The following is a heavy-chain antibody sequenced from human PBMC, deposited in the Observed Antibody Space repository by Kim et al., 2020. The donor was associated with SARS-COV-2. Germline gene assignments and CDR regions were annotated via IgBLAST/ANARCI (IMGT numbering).Heavy chain of an antibody. D-gene: IGHD2-15*01. Sequence: GGSLRLSCAASGFTFSGSAVRWVRQASGKGLEWVGRIRGKAKTYATAYAASGKGRFAIARNDSKNMAYLQMNSLKTEDTAVYYCTRRVDYQYYGMDVWGQGTPVTVSS. CDR3: TRRVDYQYYGMDV. CDR2: IRGKAKTYAT. J-gene: IGHJ6*02. V-gene: IGHV3-73*01. CDR1: GFTFSGSA.